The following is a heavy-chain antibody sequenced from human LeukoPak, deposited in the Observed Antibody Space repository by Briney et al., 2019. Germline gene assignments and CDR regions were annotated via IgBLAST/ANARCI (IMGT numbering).Heavy chain of an antibody. D-gene: IGHD3-16*01. CDR1: GYTFTSYG. CDR3: ARDKPPFVITFGNIFDY. Sequence: ASVKVSCKASGYTFTSYGISWVRQAPGQGLEWMGWISAYNGNTNYAQKLQDRVTMTTHTSTSTAYMELRSLRSDDTAVYYCARDKPPFVITFGNIFDYWGQGALVTVSS. CDR2: ISAYNGNT. V-gene: IGHV1-18*01. J-gene: IGHJ4*02.